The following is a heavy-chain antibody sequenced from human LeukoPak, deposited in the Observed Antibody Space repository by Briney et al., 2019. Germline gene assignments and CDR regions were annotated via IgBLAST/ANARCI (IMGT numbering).Heavy chain of an antibody. CDR2: IYYSWST. V-gene: IGHV4-61*01. Sequence: SETLSLTCTVSGGSVSSGSYYWSWIRQPPGKGLECIGYIYYSWSTNYNPSLKSRVTISVDPSKNQFSLKLSSVPAADTAVYYCARVRPGVAATFYDYWGQGTLVTVSS. D-gene: IGHD2-15*01. J-gene: IGHJ4*02. CDR3: ARVRPGVAATFYDY. CDR1: GGSVSSGSYY.